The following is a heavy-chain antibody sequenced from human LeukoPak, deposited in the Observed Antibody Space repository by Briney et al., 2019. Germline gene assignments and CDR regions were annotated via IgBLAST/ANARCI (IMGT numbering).Heavy chain of an antibody. CDR1: GFTFSSYD. D-gene: IGHD3-10*01. J-gene: IGHJ2*01. CDR3: ARESGSGSYPYFDL. V-gene: IGHV3-13*01. CDR2: IGTAGDT. Sequence: GGSLRLSCAASGFTFSSYDMHWVRQATGKGLEWVSAIGTAGDTYYPGSVKGRFTISRENAKNSLYLQMNSLRAGDTAVYYCARESGSGSYPYFDLWGRGTLVTVSS.